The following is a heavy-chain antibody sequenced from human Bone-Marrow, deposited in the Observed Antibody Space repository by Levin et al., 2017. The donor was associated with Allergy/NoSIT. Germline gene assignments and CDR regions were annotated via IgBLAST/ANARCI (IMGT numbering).Heavy chain of an antibody. J-gene: IGHJ6*02. V-gene: IGHV3-9*01. Sequence: GGSLRLSCAASGFTFDDYAMHWVRQAPGKGLEWVSGINWKSSRILYADSVKGRFTISRDNAKNSLYLQLNSLRPEDTAIYYCAKDSGTGSSQYSYGMDVWGQGTAVTVSS. CDR1: GFTFDDYA. D-gene: IGHD1-7*01. CDR3: AKDSGTGSSQYSYGMDV. CDR2: INWKSSRI.